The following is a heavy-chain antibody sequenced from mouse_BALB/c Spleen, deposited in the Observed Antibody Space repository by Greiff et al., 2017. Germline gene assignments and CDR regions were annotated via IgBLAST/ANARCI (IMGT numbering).Heavy chain of an antibody. V-gene: IGHV5-6-5*01. CDR3: ARENYGSSPWFAY. Sequence: EVQLMESGGGLVKPGGSLKLSCAASGFTFSSYAMSWVRQTPEKRLEWVASISSGGSTYYPDSVKGRFTISRDNARNILYLQMSSLRSEDTAMYYCARENYGSSPWFAYWGQGTLVTVSA. D-gene: IGHD1-1*01. J-gene: IGHJ3*01. CDR1: GFTFSSYA. CDR2: ISSGGST.